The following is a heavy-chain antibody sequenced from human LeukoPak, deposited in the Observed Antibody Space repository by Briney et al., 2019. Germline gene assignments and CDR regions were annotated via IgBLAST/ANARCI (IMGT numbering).Heavy chain of an antibody. CDR3: ARRAPYGYVSDY. V-gene: IGHV4-39*01. D-gene: IGHD5-18*01. CDR2: IYYSGST. CDR1: GGSISSSSYY. Sequence: KPSETLSLTCTVSGGSISSSSYYWGWIRQPPGKGLERIGSIYYSGSTYYNPSLKSRVTISVDTSKNQFSLKLSSVTAADTAVYYCARRAPYGYVSDYWGQGTLVTVSS. J-gene: IGHJ4*02.